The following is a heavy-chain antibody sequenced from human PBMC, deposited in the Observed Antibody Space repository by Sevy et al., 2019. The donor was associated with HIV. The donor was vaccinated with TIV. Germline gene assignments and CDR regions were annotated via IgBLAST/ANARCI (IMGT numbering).Heavy chain of an antibody. CDR2: ISSSSSCI. J-gene: IGHJ4*02. CDR1: GFTFSSYS. CDR3: ARETEIHFWGCLIEYYFDY. V-gene: IGHV3-21*01. D-gene: IGHD3-3*02. Sequence: GGSLRLSCAASGFTFSSYSMNWVRQAPGKGLEWVSSISSSSSCIYYVDSVKGRFTISRDNAKNSLYLQMNSLRAEDTAVSYFARETEIHFWGCLIEYYFDYWGQGTLVTVSS.